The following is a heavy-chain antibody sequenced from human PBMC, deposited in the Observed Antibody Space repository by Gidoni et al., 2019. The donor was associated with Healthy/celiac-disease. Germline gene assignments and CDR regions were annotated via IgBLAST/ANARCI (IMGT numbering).Heavy chain of an antibody. J-gene: IGHJ2*01. CDR2: ISYDGSNK. Sequence: QVQLVESGGGVVQPGRSLRLSCAASGFTFSSYAMHWVRQAPGKGLEWVAVISYDGSNKYYADSVKGRFTISRDNSKNTLYLQMNSLRAEDTAVYYCARWPSYGSGRVYWYFDLWGRGTLVTVSS. CDR1: GFTFSSYA. CDR3: ARWPSYGSGRVYWYFDL. V-gene: IGHV3-30*04. D-gene: IGHD3-10*01.